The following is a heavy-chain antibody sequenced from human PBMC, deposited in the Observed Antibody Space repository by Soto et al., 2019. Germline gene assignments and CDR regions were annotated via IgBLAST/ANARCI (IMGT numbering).Heavy chain of an antibody. Sequence: QVQLQQWGAGLLKPSETLSLTCAVYGGSFSGYYWSWSRQPPGKGLEWIGEINHRGYTTYNPSLKSRVTISVDTSKNPFSLKLSSVTAADTAVYYCARVDIVTTNWLDPWGQGTPVTVSS. CDR3: ARVDIVTTNWLDP. J-gene: IGHJ5*02. CDR2: INHRGYT. CDR1: GGSFSGYY. V-gene: IGHV4-34*01. D-gene: IGHD5-12*01.